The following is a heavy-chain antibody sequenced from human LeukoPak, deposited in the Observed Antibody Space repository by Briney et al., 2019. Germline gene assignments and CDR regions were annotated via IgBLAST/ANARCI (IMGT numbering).Heavy chain of an antibody. D-gene: IGHD3-9*01. CDR1: GFTLRRYE. V-gene: IGHV3-48*03. CDR3: ARDWDDILTGQFN. CDR2: FSSSVSTI. J-gene: IGHJ4*02. Sequence: GGSLRLSCAASGFTLRRYEMKGVRQAPGKGGEGVSYFSSSVSTIYYAASVKGRFTISRDNPKNSLYLQMNSLRAEDTAVYYCARDWDDILTGQFNWGQGTLVTVSS.